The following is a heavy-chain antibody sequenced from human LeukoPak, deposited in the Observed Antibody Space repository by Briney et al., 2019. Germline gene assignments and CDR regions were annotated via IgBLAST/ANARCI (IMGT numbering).Heavy chain of an antibody. V-gene: IGHV3-33*08. Sequence: PGGSLRLSCVASGFTFSSYNMNWVRQAPGRGLEWVAVIWYDGSNKYYADSVKGRFTISRDNSKNTLYLQMNSLRAEDTAVYYCARDRYSSGWYDYWGQGTLVTVSS. D-gene: IGHD6-19*01. CDR1: GFTFSSYN. CDR2: IWYDGSNK. CDR3: ARDRYSSGWYDY. J-gene: IGHJ4*02.